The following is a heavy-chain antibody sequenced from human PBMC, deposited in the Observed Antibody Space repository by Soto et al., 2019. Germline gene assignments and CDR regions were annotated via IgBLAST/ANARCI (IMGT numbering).Heavy chain of an antibody. CDR1: GFNFGDYA. D-gene: IGHD3-10*01. V-gene: IGHV3-49*03. CDR2: IRSKASGGTA. J-gene: IGHJ4*02. CDR3: TRDKFGERAFDY. Sequence: GGSLRLSCTTSGFNFGDYAMIWLRQAPGKGLEWLAFIRSKASGGTAEYAASVKDRFTILRDDSEGIAYLQMNSLKTEDTAVYYCTRDKFGERAFDYWGQGALVTVSS.